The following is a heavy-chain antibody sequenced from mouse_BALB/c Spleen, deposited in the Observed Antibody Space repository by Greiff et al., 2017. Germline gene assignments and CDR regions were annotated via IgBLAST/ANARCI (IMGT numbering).Heavy chain of an antibody. CDR2: ISYDGSN. V-gene: IGHV3-6*02. CDR3: ASNWDEGFAY. D-gene: IGHD4-1*01. Sequence: VQLQQSGPGLVKPSQSLSLTCSVTGYSITSGYYWNWIRQFPGNKLEWMGYISYDGSNNYNPSLKNRISITRDTSKNQFFLKLNSVTTEDTATYYCASNWDEGFAYWGQGTLVTVSA. CDR1: GYSITSGYY. J-gene: IGHJ3*01.